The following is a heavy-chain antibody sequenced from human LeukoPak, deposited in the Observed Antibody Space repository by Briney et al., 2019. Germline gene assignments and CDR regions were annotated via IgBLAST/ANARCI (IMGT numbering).Heavy chain of an antibody. J-gene: IGHJ4*02. Sequence: GGSLRLSCAASGFTFSNYWMHWVRQTPGKGLVWVSRINSDGSSTDYADSVKGRFTISRDNSKNTLYLQMNSLRAEDTAVYYCAKYEINNVGGYWGQGTLVTVSS. D-gene: IGHD3-9*01. CDR1: GFTFSNYW. CDR3: AKYEINNVGGY. CDR2: INSDGSST. V-gene: IGHV3-74*01.